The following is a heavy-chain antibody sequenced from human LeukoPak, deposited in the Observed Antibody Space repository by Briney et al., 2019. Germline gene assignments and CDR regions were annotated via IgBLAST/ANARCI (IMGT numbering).Heavy chain of an antibody. CDR2: IDPSDSYT. Sequence: GESLKISCKGSGYSFASYSISWVRQMPGKGLEWMGRIDPSDSYTNYSPSFQGHVTISADKSISTAYLQWSSLKASDTAMYYCASSLSVVAATPHFWGQGTLVTVSS. CDR3: ASSLSVVAATPHF. CDR1: GYSFASYS. J-gene: IGHJ4*02. V-gene: IGHV5-10-1*01. D-gene: IGHD2-15*01.